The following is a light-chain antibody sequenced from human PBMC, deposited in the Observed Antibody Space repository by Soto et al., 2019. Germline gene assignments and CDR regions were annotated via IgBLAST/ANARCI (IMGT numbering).Light chain of an antibody. J-gene: IGLJ3*02. Sequence: NFMLTQPHSVSESPGKTVTISCTRSSGSLVSNYVQWYQQRPGSSPTTVIYEDNQRPSGVPDRFSGSIDSSSNSASLTISGLKTEDEAGYCCQSYDSSNQGVLGGGTKLTVL. V-gene: IGLV6-57*01. CDR2: EDN. CDR1: SGSLVSNY. CDR3: QSYDSSNQGV.